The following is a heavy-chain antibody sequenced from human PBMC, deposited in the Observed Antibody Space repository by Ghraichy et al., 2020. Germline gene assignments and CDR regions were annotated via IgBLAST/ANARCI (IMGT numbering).Heavy chain of an antibody. J-gene: IGHJ4*02. CDR3: ARFRPFDY. CDR1: GFTFSSYS. Sequence: GGSLRLSCAASGFTFSSYSMNWVRQAPGKGLEWVSSIYSSSSHIYYADSVKGRFTISRDNAKNSLYLQMNSLRAEDTAVYYCARFRPFDYWGQGTLVTVSS. CDR2: IYSSSSHI. V-gene: IGHV3-21*01.